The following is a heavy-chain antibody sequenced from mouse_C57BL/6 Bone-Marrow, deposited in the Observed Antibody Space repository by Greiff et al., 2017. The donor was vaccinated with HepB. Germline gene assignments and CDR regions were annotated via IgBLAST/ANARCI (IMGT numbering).Heavy chain of an antibody. CDR3: ANFYPWFAY. Sequence: QVQLKQSGPELVKPGASVKISCKASGYAFSSSWMNWVKQRPGKGLEWIGRIYPGDGDTNYNGKFKGKATLTADKSSSTAYMQLSSLTSEDSAVYFCANFYPWFAYWGPGTLVTVSA. J-gene: IGHJ3*01. CDR1: GYAFSSSW. CDR2: IYPGDGDT. V-gene: IGHV1-82*01. D-gene: IGHD2-1*01.